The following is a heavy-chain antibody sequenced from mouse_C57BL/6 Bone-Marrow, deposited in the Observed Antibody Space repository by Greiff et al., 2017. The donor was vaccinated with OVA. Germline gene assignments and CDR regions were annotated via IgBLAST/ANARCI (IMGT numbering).Heavy chain of an antibody. CDR2: IRNKANGYTT. V-gene: IGHV7-3*01. J-gene: IGHJ2*01. CDR1: GFTFTDYY. CDR3: ARYTAYYFDY. Sequence: EVMLVESGGGLVQPGGSLSLSCAASGFTFTDYYMSWVRQPPGKALEWLGFIRNKANGYTTEYSASVKGRFTISRDNSQSILYLQMNALRAKDSATYYCARYTAYYFDYWGQGTTLTVSS.